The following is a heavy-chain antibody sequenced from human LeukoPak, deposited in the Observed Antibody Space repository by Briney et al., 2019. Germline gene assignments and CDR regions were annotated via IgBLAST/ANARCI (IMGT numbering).Heavy chain of an antibody. D-gene: IGHD2-2*01. CDR3: TRDVGGVQLFDY. CDR1: GFTFGDYA. J-gene: IGHJ4*02. Sequence: GGSLRLSCTASGFTFGDYAMSWVRQAPGKGLEWVGFIRSKAYGGTTEYAASVKGRFTISRDDSKSIAYLQMNSLKTEDTAVYYCTRDVGGVQLFDYWGQGTLVTVSS. V-gene: IGHV3-49*04. CDR2: IRSKAYGGTT.